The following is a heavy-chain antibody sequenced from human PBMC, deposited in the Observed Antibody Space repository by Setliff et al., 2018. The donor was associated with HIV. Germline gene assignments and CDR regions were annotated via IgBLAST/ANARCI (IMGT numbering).Heavy chain of an antibody. V-gene: IGHV4-4*09. CDR3: AREGLRSSYYYFMDV. CDR2: IYTTGST. Sequence: PSETLSLTCTVSGDSISNYYWSWVRQPPGKGLEWIGYIYTTGSTNYNPSLKSRVTMSVDTSKNQFSLRLTSVTAADTAVYYCAREGLRSSYYYFMDVWGKGTTVTVSS. D-gene: IGHD3-10*01. CDR1: GDSISNYY. J-gene: IGHJ6*03.